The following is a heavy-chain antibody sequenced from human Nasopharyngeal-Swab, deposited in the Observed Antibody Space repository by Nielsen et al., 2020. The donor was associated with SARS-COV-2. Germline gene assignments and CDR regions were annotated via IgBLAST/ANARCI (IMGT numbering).Heavy chain of an antibody. CDR2: ISPYNSNT. V-gene: IGHV1-18*01. J-gene: IGHJ3*02. CDR3: ARGQGSWTRNAFDI. CDR1: GYTFISFG. Sequence: ASVKVSCKASGYTFISFGINGVRQAPGQGLEWMGWISPYNSNTNYAQKLQGRVTMTTDSSTYTSYMELRSLRSDDTAVYYCARGQGSWTRNAFDIWGQGTMVTVSS. D-gene: IGHD3/OR15-3a*01.